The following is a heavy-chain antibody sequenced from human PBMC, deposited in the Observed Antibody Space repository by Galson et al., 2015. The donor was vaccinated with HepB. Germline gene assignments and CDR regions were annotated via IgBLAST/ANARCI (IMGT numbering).Heavy chain of an antibody. CDR3: AKRGYSGTYEGFDS. V-gene: IGHV3-23*01. Sequence: SLRLSCAASGFTFSTYAMSWVRQAPGKGLEWVSGITDDGSNTYHADSVKGRFTISRSNSKNTLYLQMNSLRAEDTAVYYCAKRGYSGTYEGFDSWGQGTLVTVSS. CDR2: ITDDGSNT. D-gene: IGHD1-26*01. J-gene: IGHJ4*02. CDR1: GFTFSTYA.